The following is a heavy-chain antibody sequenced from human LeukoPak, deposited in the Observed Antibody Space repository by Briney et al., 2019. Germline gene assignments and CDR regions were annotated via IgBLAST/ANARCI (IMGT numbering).Heavy chain of an antibody. J-gene: IGHJ5*02. CDR3: ARGDDADGYVST. V-gene: IGHV4-59*01. CDR1: GGSFGRYN. D-gene: IGHD3-16*01. Sequence: SGTLSLTRTVSGGSFGRYNLSSIRQSPGKGLEWIGFIFYTGGTKYTTSVMSRVAISRDASKNHFSLKFISLTAAYPALYFCARGDDADGYVSTWGQGILVIVSS. CDR2: IFYTGGT.